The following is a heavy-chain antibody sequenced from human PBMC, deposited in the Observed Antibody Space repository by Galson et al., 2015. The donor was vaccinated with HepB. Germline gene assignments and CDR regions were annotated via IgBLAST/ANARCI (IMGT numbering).Heavy chain of an antibody. CDR1: GFTFSRYW. CDR3: ARDQVLWFGSDEGGMDV. CDR2: INSYGRSA. Sequence: SLRLSCAASGFTFSRYWMHWVRQAPGKGLVWVSRINSYGRSASYADSLECRFTIPRDNAQNTKYLQMNSLIAEDTAVYYCARDQVLWFGSDEGGMDVWGQGTTVTVSS. J-gene: IGHJ6*02. D-gene: IGHD3-10*01. V-gene: IGHV3-74*01.